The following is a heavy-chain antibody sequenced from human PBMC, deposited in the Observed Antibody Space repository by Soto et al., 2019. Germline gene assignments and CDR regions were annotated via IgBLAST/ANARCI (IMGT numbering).Heavy chain of an antibody. CDR2: IYYSGST. CDR3: ARLEGLATISYYFDY. J-gene: IGHJ4*02. Sequence: SETLSLTCTVSGGSISSSSYYWGWIRQPPGKGLEWIGSIYYSGSTYYNPSLKSRVTISVDTSKNQFSLKLNSVTAADSAVYFCARLEGLATISYYFDYWGQGTLVTVSS. V-gene: IGHV4-39*01. D-gene: IGHD3-9*01. CDR1: GGSISSSSYY.